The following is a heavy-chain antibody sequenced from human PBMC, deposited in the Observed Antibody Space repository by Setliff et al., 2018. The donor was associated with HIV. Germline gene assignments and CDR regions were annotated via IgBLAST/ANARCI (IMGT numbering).Heavy chain of an antibody. V-gene: IGHV5-51*01. CDR1: GYSFVDFW. CDR2: IYPGDSDS. Sequence: PGESLKISCHLSGYSFVDFWIGWVRQMPGKGLGWVGFIYPGDSDSRYSPSFRGQVTISADKSTTTAYLDWASLKASDTAMYYCVRYIGAAAGYFDHWGQGTLVTVSS. D-gene: IGHD6-25*01. J-gene: IGHJ4*02. CDR3: VRYIGAAAGYFDH.